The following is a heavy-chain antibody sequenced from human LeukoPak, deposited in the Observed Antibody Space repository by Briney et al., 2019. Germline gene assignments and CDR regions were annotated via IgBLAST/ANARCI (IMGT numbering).Heavy chain of an antibody. CDR3: ARDIVGANDHFDY. Sequence: SQTLSPTCTVYGGSLSSGDYYWSWIRQPPWKGLEWIGYRYYSGSTYYNPSLKSRVAISPDTSTHQFSLNLRYVTAADTAVYYCARDIVGANDHFDYWGRGTLVTVSS. D-gene: IGHD1-26*01. V-gene: IGHV4-30-4*01. CDR2: RYYSGST. J-gene: IGHJ4*02. CDR1: GGSLSSGDYY.